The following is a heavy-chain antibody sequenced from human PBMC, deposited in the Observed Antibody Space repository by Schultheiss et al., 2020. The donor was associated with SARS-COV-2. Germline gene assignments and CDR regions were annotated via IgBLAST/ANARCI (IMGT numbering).Heavy chain of an antibody. Sequence: GESLKISCAASGFTFSSYWMHWVRQAPGKGLVWVSRINSDGSSTSYADSVKGRFTISRDNAKKTLYLRMNSLRAEDTAVYYCAHSGAGISYYYYAVDVWGQGTTVTVSS. J-gene: IGHJ6*02. D-gene: IGHD2-21*01. CDR1: GFTFSSYW. V-gene: IGHV3-74*01. CDR2: INSDGSST. CDR3: AHSGAGISYYYYAVDV.